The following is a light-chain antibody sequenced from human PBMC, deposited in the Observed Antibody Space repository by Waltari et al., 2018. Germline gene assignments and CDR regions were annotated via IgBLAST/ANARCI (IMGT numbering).Light chain of an antibody. J-gene: IGLJ2*01. CDR3: CSYAGSYIP. V-gene: IGLV2-11*01. CDR2: DVS. Sequence: QSALTQPRSVSGSPGQSVTLSCTGTSSDVGGYKYVSWYQQHPGKAPKLMIYDVSKRPSGVPDRFSGSKSGNTASLTISGLQAEDEADYYCCSYAGSYIPFGGGTKLTVL. CDR1: SSDVGGYKY.